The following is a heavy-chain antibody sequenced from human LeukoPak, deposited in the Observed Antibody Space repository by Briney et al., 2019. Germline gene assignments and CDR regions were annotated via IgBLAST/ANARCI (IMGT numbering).Heavy chain of an antibody. CDR2: IYSGGST. CDR1: GFTVSSNY. Sequence: GGSLRLSCAASGFTVSSNYMSWVRQAPGKGLEWVSVIYSGGSTYYADSVRGRFTISRDNSKNTLYLQMNSLRAEDTAVYYCARDRSYTTSCYPYYYYMDVWGKGTTVTVSS. CDR3: ARDRSYTTSCYPYYYYMDV. D-gene: IGHD2-2*01. V-gene: IGHV3-66*02. J-gene: IGHJ6*03.